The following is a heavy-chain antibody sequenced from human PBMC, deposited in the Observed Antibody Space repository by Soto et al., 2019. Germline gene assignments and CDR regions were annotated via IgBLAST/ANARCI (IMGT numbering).Heavy chain of an antibody. J-gene: IGHJ3*02. D-gene: IGHD5-12*01. CDR3: ARPITFLKVGGDAFDI. CDR2: ISYDGSNK. V-gene: IGHV3-30-3*01. Sequence: QVQLVESGGGVVQPGRSLRLSCAASGFTFSSYAMHWVRQAPGKGLEWVAVISYDGSNKYYADSVKGRFTISRDNSKNTLYLQMNSLRAEDTAVYYCARPITFLKVGGDAFDIWGQGTMVTVSS. CDR1: GFTFSSYA.